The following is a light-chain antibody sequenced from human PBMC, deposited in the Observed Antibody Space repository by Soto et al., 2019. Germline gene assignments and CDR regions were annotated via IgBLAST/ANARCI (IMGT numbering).Light chain of an antibody. V-gene: IGKV3-15*01. CDR1: ESVKSN. J-gene: IGKJ1*01. CDR2: GTS. Sequence: EIVMTQSPATLSVSPGERATLSCRASESVKSNLAWYQQKPGQAPRLLIYGTSTRATGVPARFSGSGSGTEFTLTISSLQSEDFAVYYCQQYNYWPPWTFGQGIKVEI. CDR3: QQYNYWPPWT.